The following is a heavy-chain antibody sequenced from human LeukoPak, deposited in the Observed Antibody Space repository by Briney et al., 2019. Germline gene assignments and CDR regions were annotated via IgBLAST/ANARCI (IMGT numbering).Heavy chain of an antibody. Sequence: GGSLRLSCAASGFTFSSYAMHWVRQAPGKGLEWVAVISYDGSNKYYADSVKGRFTIPRDNSKNTLYLQMNSLRAEDTAVYYCARDPGSSWDHDAFDIWGQGTMVTVSS. V-gene: IGHV3-30*01. D-gene: IGHD6-13*01. CDR1: GFTFSSYA. CDR2: ISYDGSNK. J-gene: IGHJ3*02. CDR3: ARDPGSSWDHDAFDI.